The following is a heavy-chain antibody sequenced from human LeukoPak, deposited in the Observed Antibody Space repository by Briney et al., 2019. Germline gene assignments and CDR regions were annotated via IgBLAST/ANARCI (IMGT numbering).Heavy chain of an antibody. V-gene: IGHV3-30*02. D-gene: IGHD1-26*01. Sequence: PGGSLRLSCGASGFTFSTHDMDWVRQAPGKGLEWVAFIRYDGSHEYYADSVKGRFTISRDNSKNTLYLQMNSVRSEDPALYYCAKPSGSGVDYWGQGTRVTVSS. CDR1: GFTFSTHD. CDR3: AKPSGSGVDY. J-gene: IGHJ4*01. CDR2: IRYDGSHE.